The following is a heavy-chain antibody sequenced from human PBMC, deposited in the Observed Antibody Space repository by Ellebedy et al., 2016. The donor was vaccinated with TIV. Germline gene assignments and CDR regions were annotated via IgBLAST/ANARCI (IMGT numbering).Heavy chain of an antibody. Sequence: GGSLRLSXAASGFTFSDYYMSWTRQAPGKGLEWVSYISSSSSYTNYADSVKGRFTISRDNAKNSLYLQMNSLRAEDTAVYYCARDGDYDAFDIWGQGTMVTVSS. J-gene: IGHJ3*02. CDR2: ISSSSSYT. CDR1: GFTFSDYY. CDR3: ARDGDYDAFDI. D-gene: IGHD4-17*01. V-gene: IGHV3-11*05.